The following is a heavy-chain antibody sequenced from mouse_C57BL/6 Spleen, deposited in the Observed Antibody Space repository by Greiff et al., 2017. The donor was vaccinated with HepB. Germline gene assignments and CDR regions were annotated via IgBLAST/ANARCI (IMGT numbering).Heavy chain of an antibody. CDR1: GFSLTSYG. J-gene: IGHJ4*01. D-gene: IGHD2-1*01. CDR2: IWSGGST. CDR3: AKNGNSYYAMDY. Sequence: VQLQESGPGLVQPSQSLSITCTVSGFSLTSYGVHWVRQSPGKGLEWLGVIWSGGSTDYNAAFISRLSISKDNSKSQVFLKLNSLQTDDTATYYCAKNGNSYYAMDYWGQGTSVTVSS. V-gene: IGHV2-2*01.